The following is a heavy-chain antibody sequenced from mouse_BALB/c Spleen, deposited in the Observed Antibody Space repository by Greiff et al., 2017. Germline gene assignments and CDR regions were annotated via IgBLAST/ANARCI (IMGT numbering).Heavy chain of an antibody. J-gene: IGHJ2*01. CDR1: GFTFSSYT. CDR2: ISSGGSYT. V-gene: IGHV5-6-4*01. Sequence: DVHLVESGGGLVKPGGSLKLSCAASGFTFSSYTMSWVRQTPEKRLEWVATISSGGSYTYYPDSVKGRFTISRDNAKNTLYLQMSSLKSEDTAMYYCTRGGGSYYFDYWGQGTTLTVSS. CDR3: TRGGGSYYFDY.